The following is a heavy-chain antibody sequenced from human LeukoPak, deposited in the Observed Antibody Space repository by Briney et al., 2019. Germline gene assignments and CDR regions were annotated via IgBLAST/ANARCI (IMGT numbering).Heavy chain of an antibody. Sequence: PGGSLRLSCLASGFTFSNYAMSWVRQAPGKGLEWVSGITISGKTAYYADSVKGRFTISRDNSNNTLFLQMDNLRAEDTAVYFCATGGRIQPSDYWGQGILVTVSS. CDR2: ITISGKTA. J-gene: IGHJ4*02. D-gene: IGHD3-16*01. V-gene: IGHV3-23*01. CDR3: ATGGRIQPSDY. CDR1: GFTFSNYA.